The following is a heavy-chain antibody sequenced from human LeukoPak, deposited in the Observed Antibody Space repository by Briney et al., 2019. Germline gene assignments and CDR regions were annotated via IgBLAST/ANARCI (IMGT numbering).Heavy chain of an antibody. D-gene: IGHD4-17*01. CDR3: AKDSTVTLEIPFDY. J-gene: IGHJ4*02. CDR2: ITSSGIT. Sequence: GGSLRLSCAASGFTFSNDGMNWVRQAPGKGLQWVSGITSSGITYYADSVKGRFTVSRDNSKNTLYLQMNSLRAEDTAVYYCAKDSTVTLEIPFDYWGQGTLVTVSS. V-gene: IGHV3-23*01. CDR1: GFTFSNDG.